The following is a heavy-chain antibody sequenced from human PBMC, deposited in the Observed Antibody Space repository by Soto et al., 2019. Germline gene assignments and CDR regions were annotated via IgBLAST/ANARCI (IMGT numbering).Heavy chain of an antibody. Sequence: PSETLSLTCTVSGGSISSYYWSWIRQPPGKGLEWIGYIYYSGSTNYNPSLKSRVTISVDTSKNQFSLKLSSVTAADTAVYYCARLRGYSYGDYFDYWGQGTLVTV. D-gene: IGHD5-18*01. CDR2: IYYSGST. V-gene: IGHV4-59*01. CDR3: ARLRGYSYGDYFDY. CDR1: GGSISSYY. J-gene: IGHJ4*02.